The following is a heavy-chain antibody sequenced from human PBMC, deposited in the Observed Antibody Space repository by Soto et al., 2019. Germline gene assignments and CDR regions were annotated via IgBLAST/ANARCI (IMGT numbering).Heavy chain of an antibody. D-gene: IGHD3-10*01. J-gene: IGHJ5*02. CDR1: GGSIISYY. Sequence: SETLSLTCTVFGGSIISYYWSWIRQPPGKGLEWIGYIYYSGSTYYNPSLKSRVTISVNTSKNQFSLKLSSVTAADTAVYYCARVEFRNAYYGSGSYLSGFDPWGQGTLVTVSS. CDR2: IYYSGST. CDR3: ARVEFRNAYYGSGSYLSGFDP. V-gene: IGHV4-59*12.